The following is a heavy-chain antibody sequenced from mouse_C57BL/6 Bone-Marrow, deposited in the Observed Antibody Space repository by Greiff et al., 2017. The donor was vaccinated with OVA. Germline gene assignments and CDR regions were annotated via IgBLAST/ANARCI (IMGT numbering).Heavy chain of an antibody. J-gene: IGHJ1*03. V-gene: IGHV1-15*01. CDR3: TRKGDPYWYFDV. Sequence: VQLQESGAELVRPGASVTLSCKASGYTFTDYEMHWVKQTPVHGLEWIGAIDPETGGTAYNQTFKGKDILTADKSSSTAYMELRSLTSEDSAVYYSTRKGDPYWYFDVWGTGTTVTVSS. CDR2: IDPETGGT. CDR1: GYTFTDYE.